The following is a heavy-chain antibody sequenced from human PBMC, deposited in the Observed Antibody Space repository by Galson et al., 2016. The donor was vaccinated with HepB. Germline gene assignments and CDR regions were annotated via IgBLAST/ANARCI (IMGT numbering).Heavy chain of an antibody. J-gene: IGHJ6*03. CDR2: IWYDGSNK. Sequence: SLRLSCAASGFSFSNYGMYWVRQAPGKGLEWVTVIWYDGSNKYYADSVKGRFTISRDNSKNTLYLQMNSLRAEDTALYYCAKDLGDRLVTVYYYMDAWGKGTTVTVSS. D-gene: IGHD4-11*01. CDR3: AKDLGDRLVTVYYYMDA. CDR1: GFSFSNYG. V-gene: IGHV3-33*06.